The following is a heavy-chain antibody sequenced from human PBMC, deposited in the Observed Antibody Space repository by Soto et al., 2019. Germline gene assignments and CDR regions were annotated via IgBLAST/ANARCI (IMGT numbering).Heavy chain of an antibody. D-gene: IGHD2-2*01. J-gene: IGHJ6*02. V-gene: IGHV1-2*04. CDR1: GYTFTGYY. Sequence: GASVKVSCKASGYTFTGYYMHWVRQAPGQGLEWMGWINPNSGGTNYAQKFQGWVTMTRDTSISTAYMELSRLRSDDTAVYYCARDNCISTSCQGYYYYGMDVWGQGTTVTVS. CDR2: INPNSGGT. CDR3: ARDNCISTSCQGYYYYGMDV.